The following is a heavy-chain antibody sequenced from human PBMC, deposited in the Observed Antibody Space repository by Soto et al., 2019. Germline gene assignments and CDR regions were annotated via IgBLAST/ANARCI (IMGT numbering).Heavy chain of an antibody. V-gene: IGHV1-18*01. CDR3: ARDLLYSSRSTVRFDI. D-gene: IGHD6-13*01. Sequence: ASVKVSCKASGYTFTNYGISWVRQAPGQGLEWLAWINTYNGHTNYAQKLQGRVTLTTDTSTSTAYMELRSLRSDDTAVYYCARDLLYSSRSTVRFDIWGQGTMVTVSS. CDR1: GYTFTNYG. CDR2: INTYNGHT. J-gene: IGHJ3*02.